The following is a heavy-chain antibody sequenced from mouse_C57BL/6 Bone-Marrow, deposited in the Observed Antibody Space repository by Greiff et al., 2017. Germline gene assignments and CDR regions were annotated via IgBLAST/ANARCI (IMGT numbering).Heavy chain of an antibody. Sequence: VQLQQSGPVLVKPGASVKMSCKASGYTFTDYYMNWVKQSHGKSLEWIGVINPYNGGTSYNQKFKGKATLTVDKSSSTAYMELNSLTSEDSAVYYCARRGGCWYFDVWGTGTTVTVSS. CDR3: ARRGGCWYFDV. CDR1: GYTFTDYY. CDR2: INPYNGGT. V-gene: IGHV1-19*01. J-gene: IGHJ1*03.